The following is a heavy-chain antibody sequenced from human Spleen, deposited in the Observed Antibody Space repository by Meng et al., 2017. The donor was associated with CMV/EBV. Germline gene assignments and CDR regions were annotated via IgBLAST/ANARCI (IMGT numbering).Heavy chain of an antibody. J-gene: IGHJ4*02. CDR3: ARELMSPATRLAHDY. Sequence: ASVKVSCKASGYTFTGYYMHWVRQAPGQGLEWMGWINPNSGGTNYAQKFQGRVTMTRDTSISTACMELSRLRSDDTAVYYCARELMSPATRLAHDYWGQGTLVTVSS. CDR2: INPNSGGT. D-gene: IGHD1/OR15-1a*01. CDR1: GYTFTGYY. V-gene: IGHV1-2*02.